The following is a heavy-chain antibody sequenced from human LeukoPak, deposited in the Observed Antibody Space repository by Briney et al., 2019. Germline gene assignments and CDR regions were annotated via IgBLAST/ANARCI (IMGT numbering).Heavy chain of an antibody. CDR2: TSSSDAGT. V-gene: IGHV3-23*01. CDR3: AKAPVTSCRGAYCYPFDS. CDR1: GFTFSSYA. J-gene: IGHJ4*02. Sequence: GGSLRLSCAASGFTFSSYAMNWVRQAPGKGLEWVAATSSSDAGTYHADSVRGRFTISRDNSKNTLYLQMNSLRAEDAAVYFCAKAPVTSCRGAYCYPFDSWGQGTLVTVSS. D-gene: IGHD2-21*01.